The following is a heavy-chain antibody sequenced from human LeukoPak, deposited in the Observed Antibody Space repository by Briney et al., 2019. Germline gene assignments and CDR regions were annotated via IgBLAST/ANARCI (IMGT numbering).Heavy chain of an antibody. CDR1: GYTFTSYY. V-gene: IGHV1-46*01. D-gene: IGHD1-26*01. J-gene: IGHJ4*02. CDR2: INPSGGST. CDR3: ASAPSGTTHFDY. Sequence: GASVKVSCKASGYTFTSYYMHWVRQAPGQGLEWMGIINPSGGSTNYAQKLQDRVTMTRDTSTSTVYMELSSLRAEDTAVYYCASAPSGTTHFDYWGQGTLVTVSS.